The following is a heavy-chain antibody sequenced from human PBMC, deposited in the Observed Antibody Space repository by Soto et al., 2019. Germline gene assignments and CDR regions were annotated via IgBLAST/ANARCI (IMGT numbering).Heavy chain of an antibody. V-gene: IGHV1-2*04. CDR1: GDSFNDYY. J-gene: IGHJ6*03. CDR3: ARESGGATATLDYCYSYMDV. CDR2: INPNGGVT. D-gene: IGHD5-12*01. Sequence: QVQLVQSGAEVRKPGAPVTVSCRSSGDSFNDYYIHWVRQATGQGFEWMGWINPNGGVTKYAQKFQGWVSTPRYTSIRTVYRQLSRLRSADTAVYYCARESGGATATLDYCYSYMDVWGTGTTVTVSS.